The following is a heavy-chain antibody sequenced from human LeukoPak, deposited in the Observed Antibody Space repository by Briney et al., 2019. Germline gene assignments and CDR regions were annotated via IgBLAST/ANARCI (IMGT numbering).Heavy chain of an antibody. V-gene: IGHV1-18*01. J-gene: IGHJ4*02. CDR3: ARDSVDGSGTYYNDSPDY. Sequence: ASVKVSCKTSGYIFINYGITWVRQAPGQGLEWMGWISGYNGKTNYAQKFQDRVTMTTDTSTSTAFMELRGLRSDDTAVYYCARDSVDGSGTYYNDSPDYWGQGTLVTVSS. CDR2: ISGYNGKT. CDR1: GYIFINYG. D-gene: IGHD3-10*01.